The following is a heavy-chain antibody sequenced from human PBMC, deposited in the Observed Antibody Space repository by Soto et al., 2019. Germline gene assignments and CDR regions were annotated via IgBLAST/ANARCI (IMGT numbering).Heavy chain of an antibody. CDR3: ARGPRNYVVFDY. CDR2: IYYSGST. V-gene: IGHV4-31*03. CDR1: GGSISSGGYY. Sequence: TSETLSLTCTVSGGSISSGGYYWSWIRQHPGKGLEWIGYIYYSGSTYYNPSLKSRVTISVDTSKNQFSLKLSSVTAADTAVYYCARGPRNYVVFDYWGQGTLVTVSS. D-gene: IGHD1-7*01. J-gene: IGHJ4*02.